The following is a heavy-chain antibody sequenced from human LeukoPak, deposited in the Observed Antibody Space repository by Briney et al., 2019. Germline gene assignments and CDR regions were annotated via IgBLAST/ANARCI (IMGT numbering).Heavy chain of an antibody. V-gene: IGHV5-51*01. CDR3: AIYERAKFDY. D-gene: IGHD1-1*01. Sequence: GESLKISCKCSGNSFTSYWIGWVRQMPGKGLEWMGIIYPGDPDTRYSPSFQGQVTISADKSIGTAYLQWSSLKASDTAMYYCAIYERAKFDYWGQGTLVTVSS. CDR1: GNSFTSYW. J-gene: IGHJ4*02. CDR2: IYPGDPDT.